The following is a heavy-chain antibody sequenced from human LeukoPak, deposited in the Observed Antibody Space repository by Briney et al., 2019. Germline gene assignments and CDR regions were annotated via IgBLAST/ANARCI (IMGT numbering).Heavy chain of an antibody. CDR2: ISGSGST. CDR1: GFTFSSHG. J-gene: IGHJ6*03. CDR3: AKDGGSTSCYGLCYYYYMDV. Sequence: GGSLRLSCAASGFTFSSHGMSWVRQAPGKGLEWVSAISGSGSTYHADSVKGRFTISRDIFKNTLYLQMNSLRVEDTAVYYCAKDGGSTSCYGLCYYYYMDVWGKGTTVTVSS. V-gene: IGHV3-23*01. D-gene: IGHD2-2*01.